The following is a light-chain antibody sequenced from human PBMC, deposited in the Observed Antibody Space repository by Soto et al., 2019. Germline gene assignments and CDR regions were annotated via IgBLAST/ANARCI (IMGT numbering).Light chain of an antibody. V-gene: IGKV1-5*03. J-gene: IGKJ1*01. CDR2: KAS. CDR1: QGISSW. Sequence: DIQMTQSPSSLSAALGDRVTITCRASQGISSWLAWYQQKPGKAPKLLIYKASTLKSGVPSRFSGSGSGTEFTLTISSLQPDDFATYYCQHYNSYSEAFGQGTKVDI. CDR3: QHYNSYSEA.